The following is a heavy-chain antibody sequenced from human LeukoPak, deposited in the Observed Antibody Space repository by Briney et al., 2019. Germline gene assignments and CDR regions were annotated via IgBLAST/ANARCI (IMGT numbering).Heavy chain of an antibody. CDR1: GGSISSYY. Sequence: SETLSLTCTVSGGSISSYYWSWIRQPPGKGLEWIGYIYTSGSTNYNPSLKSRVTISVDTSKNQFSLKLSSVTAADTAVYYCASSSSSPLAAFDHFDCWGQGTLVTVSS. D-gene: IGHD6-6*01. V-gene: IGHV4-4*09. J-gene: IGHJ4*02. CDR3: ASSSSSPLAAFDHFDC. CDR2: IYTSGST.